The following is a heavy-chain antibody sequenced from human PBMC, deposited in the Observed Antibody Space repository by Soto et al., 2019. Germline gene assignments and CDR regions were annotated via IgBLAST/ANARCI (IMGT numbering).Heavy chain of an antibody. CDR1: GGSLSRIGYY. Sequence: SETVSLTCTVSGGSLSRIGYYWSWIRQHPAKGLEWVGYISNSGSTYYNPSLKSRVAMSIDTSKNHVSLTLTSLTAADTAIYYCATSVQMATIPDLWGQGTRVTVSS. D-gene: IGHD5-12*01. J-gene: IGHJ5*02. V-gene: IGHV4-31*02. CDR2: ISNSGST. CDR3: ATSVQMATIPDL.